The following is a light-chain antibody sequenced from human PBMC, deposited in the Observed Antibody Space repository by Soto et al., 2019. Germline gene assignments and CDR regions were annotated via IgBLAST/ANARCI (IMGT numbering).Light chain of an antibody. J-gene: IGLJ1*01. CDR1: SSDVGAYNY. V-gene: IGLV2-14*01. CDR3: NSYTSSSTYV. CDR2: DVA. Sequence: QSVLTQPASVSGSPGQSITISCTGTSSDVGAYNYVSWYQQHPGKAPKLMLYDVANRPSGVANRFSGSKSGNTASLTISGLQAEDEADYYCNSYTSSSTYVFGTGTKVTAL.